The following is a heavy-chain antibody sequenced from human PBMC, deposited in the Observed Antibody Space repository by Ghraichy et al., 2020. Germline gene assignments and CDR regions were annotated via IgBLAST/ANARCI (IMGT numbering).Heavy chain of an antibody. CDR1: GFTFSSYW. CDR3: ARDRGAASTLSWFDP. Sequence: SLRLSCAASGFTFSSYWMHWVRQAPGKGLVWVSRINSDGSSTSYADSVKGRFTISRDNAKNTLYLQMNSLRAEDTAVYYCARDRGAASTLSWFDPWGQGTLVTVSS. D-gene: IGHD6-13*01. V-gene: IGHV3-74*01. J-gene: IGHJ5*02. CDR2: INSDGSST.